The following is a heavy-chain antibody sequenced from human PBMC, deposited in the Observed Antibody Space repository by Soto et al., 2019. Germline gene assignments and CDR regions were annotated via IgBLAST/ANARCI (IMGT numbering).Heavy chain of an antibody. J-gene: IGHJ4*02. Sequence: SETLSLTCAVYSGSFSDYSWTWIRQPPGKGLEWIGEINHSGSTYYNPSLKSRVTISVDTSNNQFSLTLTSVTAADMAVYYCARHSVTYYDFDYWGQGTLVTVSS. V-gene: IGHV4-34*01. D-gene: IGHD1-26*01. CDR2: INHSGST. CDR3: ARHSVTYYDFDY. CDR1: SGSFSDYS.